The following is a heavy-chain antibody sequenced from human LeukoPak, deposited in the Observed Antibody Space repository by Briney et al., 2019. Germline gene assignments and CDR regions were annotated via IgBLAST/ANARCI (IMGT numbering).Heavy chain of an antibody. J-gene: IGHJ3*02. CDR2: IYYSGST. CDR3: ARGYYDSGSNIDAFDI. Sequence: PSETLSLTCTGSGGSSSNYYWSWIRQPPGKGLDWIGYIYYSGSTNYNPSLKSRVIISVDTYKSQFSLKLSSVTAADTAVYYCARGYYDSGSNIDAFDIWGQGTMVTVSS. D-gene: IGHD3-10*01. CDR1: GGSSSNYY. V-gene: IGHV4-59*01.